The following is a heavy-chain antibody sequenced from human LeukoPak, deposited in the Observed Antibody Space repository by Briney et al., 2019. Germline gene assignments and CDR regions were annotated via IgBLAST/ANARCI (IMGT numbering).Heavy chain of an antibody. D-gene: IGHD2-2*01. CDR1: GGTFSSYA. J-gene: IGHJ6*04. CDR3: ARGLGIVVVPAAPLSYYYYGMDV. Sequence: SVKVSCKASGGTFSSYAISWVRQAPGQGLEWMGGIIPIFGTANYAQKFRGRVTITADKSTSTAYMELSSLRSEDTAVYYCARGLGIVVVPAAPLSYYYYGMDVWGKGTTVTVSS. CDR2: IIPIFGTA. V-gene: IGHV1-69*06.